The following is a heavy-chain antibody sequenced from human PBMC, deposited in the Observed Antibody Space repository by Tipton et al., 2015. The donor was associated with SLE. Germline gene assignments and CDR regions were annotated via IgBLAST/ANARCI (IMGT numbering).Heavy chain of an antibody. CDR1: GGSINNYY. CDR3: ARLKDFFGSGTHWAFDV. Sequence: TLSLTCTVSGGSINNYYWTWIRQPPGKGLEWIGHIYNSGGTNSNPSFKSRVTISADTSKNQFSLRLNSVTAADTAVYYCARLKDFFGSGTHWAFDVWGRGTLVTVSS. J-gene: IGHJ2*01. V-gene: IGHV4-59*07. CDR2: IYNSGGT. D-gene: IGHD3-10*01.